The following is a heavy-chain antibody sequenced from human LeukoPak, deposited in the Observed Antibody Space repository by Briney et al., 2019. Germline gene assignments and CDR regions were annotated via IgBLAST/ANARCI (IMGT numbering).Heavy chain of an antibody. CDR1: GGSFSGYY. V-gene: IGHV4-34*01. Sequence: KPSETLSLTCAVYGGSFSGYYWSWIRQPPGKGLEWIGEINHSGSTNYNPSLKSRVTISVDTSKNQFSLKLSSVTAADTAVYYCARPYYYGSGTLFYWGQGTLVTVSS. CDR2: INHSGST. CDR3: ARPYYYGSGTLFY. D-gene: IGHD3-10*01. J-gene: IGHJ4*02.